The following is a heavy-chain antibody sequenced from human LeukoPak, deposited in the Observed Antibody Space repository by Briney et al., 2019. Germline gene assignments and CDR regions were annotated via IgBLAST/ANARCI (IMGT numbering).Heavy chain of an antibody. J-gene: IGHJ5*02. CDR1: GGSFSGYY. V-gene: IGHV4-34*01. Sequence: PSETLSLTCAVYGGSFSGYYWNWIRQPPGKGLEWIGEINNSGSTNYNPSLKSRVTISRDTSKNQFSLKLSSVTAADTAVYYCARVPRSPYDLVSDDPWGQGTLVTVSS. CDR3: ARVPRSPYDLVSDDP. CDR2: INNSGST. D-gene: IGHD3-16*01.